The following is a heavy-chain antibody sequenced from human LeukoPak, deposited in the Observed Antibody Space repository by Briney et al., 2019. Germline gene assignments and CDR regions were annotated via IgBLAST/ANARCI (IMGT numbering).Heavy chain of an antibody. CDR1: GYTFTSYG. V-gene: IGHV1-18*01. CDR2: ISAYNGNT. J-gene: IGHJ6*03. D-gene: IGHD3-22*01. CDR3: ARRYYDSGPDYYYYYMDV. Sequence: SVKVSCKASGYTFTSYGISWVRQAPGQGLEWMGWISAYNGNTNYAQKLQGRVTMTTDTSTSTAYMELRSLRTDDTAVYFCARRYYDSGPDYYYYYMDVWGKGTTVTVSS.